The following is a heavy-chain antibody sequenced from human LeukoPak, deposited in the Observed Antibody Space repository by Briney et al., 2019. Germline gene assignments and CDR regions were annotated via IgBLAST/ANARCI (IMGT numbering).Heavy chain of an antibody. CDR3: ARGRLSCSGGSCSSFDY. Sequence: ASVKVSCKASGYTFTSYDINWVRQATGQGLEWIGWMNPNSGNTGYAQKFQGRVTITRNTSISTAYMELSSLRSEDTAVYYCARGRLSCSGGSCSSFDYWGQGTLVTVSS. CDR2: MNPNSGNT. D-gene: IGHD2-15*01. J-gene: IGHJ4*02. V-gene: IGHV1-8*03. CDR1: GYTFTSYD.